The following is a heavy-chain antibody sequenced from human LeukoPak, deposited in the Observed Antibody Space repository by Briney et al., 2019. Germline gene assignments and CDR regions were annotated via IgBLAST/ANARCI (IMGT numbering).Heavy chain of an antibody. J-gene: IGHJ4*02. Sequence: SGDSTYYGVSVKGRFTISRDNSKNTLYLQINSLKAEDTAVYYFSKTRPLDSSSLSHRDYLGQGTLVTVSS. V-gene: IGHV3-23*01. CDR3: SKTRPLDSSSLSHRDY. CDR2: SGDST. D-gene: IGHD6-13*01.